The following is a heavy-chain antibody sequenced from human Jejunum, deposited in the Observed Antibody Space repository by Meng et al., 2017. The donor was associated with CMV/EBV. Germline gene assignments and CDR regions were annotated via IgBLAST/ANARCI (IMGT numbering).Heavy chain of an antibody. J-gene: IGHJ4*02. CDR3: AKGRGATAAASNY. Sequence: SGFTFGSYAMSWVRQAPGKGLEWVSVISGSGDSTYYADSVKGRFTISRDNSKNTLYLQMNSLRAEDTAVYYCAKGRGATAAASNYWGQGALVTVSS. CDR2: ISGSGDST. D-gene: IGHD6-13*01. CDR1: GFTFGSYA. V-gene: IGHV3-23*01.